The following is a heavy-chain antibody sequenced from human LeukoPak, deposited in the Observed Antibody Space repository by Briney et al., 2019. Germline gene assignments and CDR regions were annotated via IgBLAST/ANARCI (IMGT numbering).Heavy chain of an antibody. CDR3: ARYSSGYYQYFDY. CDR2: INPSGGST. CDR1: GYTFTSYY. J-gene: IGHJ4*02. V-gene: IGHV1-46*01. Sequence: ASVKVSCKASGYTFTSYYMHWVRQAAGQGLEWRGIINPSGGSTSYAQKFQGRVTMTRDTSTSTVYMELSSLRSEDTAVYYCARYSSGYYQYFDYWGQGTLVTVSS. D-gene: IGHD3-22*01.